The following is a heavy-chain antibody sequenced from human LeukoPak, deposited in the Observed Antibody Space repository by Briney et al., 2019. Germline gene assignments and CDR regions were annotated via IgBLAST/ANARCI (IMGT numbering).Heavy chain of an antibody. V-gene: IGHV3-21*04. J-gene: IGHJ4*02. Sequence: PGGSLRLSCAASGFTFRNYAMNWVRQAPGKGLEWVSFISSSSTYIYYADSVKGRFTISRDNSKNSLYLQMNSLRTEDTALYYCAKDIHSSCWSYKYFDYWGQGTLVTVSS. CDR1: GFTFRNYA. CDR3: AKDIHSSCWSYKYFDY. D-gene: IGHD6-19*01. CDR2: ISSSSTYI.